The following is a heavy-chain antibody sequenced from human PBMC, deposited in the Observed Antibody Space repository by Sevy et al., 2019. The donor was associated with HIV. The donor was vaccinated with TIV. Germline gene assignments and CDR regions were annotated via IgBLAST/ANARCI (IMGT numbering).Heavy chain of an antibody. Sequence: GGSLRLSCTASGFTFSTYEMNWVRQAPGKGLEWVSYISNSGNTIYYSDSVKGRFTISRDNAKNSLYLQMNSLRAADTAVYYCARDLHPSATTVAHFDYWGRGTLVTVSS. CDR2: ISNSGNTI. D-gene: IGHD4-17*01. CDR1: GFTFSTYE. J-gene: IGHJ4*02. V-gene: IGHV3-48*03. CDR3: ARDLHPSATTVAHFDY.